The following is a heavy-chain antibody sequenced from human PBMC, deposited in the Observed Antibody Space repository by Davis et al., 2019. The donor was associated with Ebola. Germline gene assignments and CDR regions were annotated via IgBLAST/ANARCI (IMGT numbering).Heavy chain of an antibody. D-gene: IGHD2-8*01. CDR1: GGSISSYY. V-gene: IGHV4-34*01. J-gene: IGHJ4*02. CDR3: ARDVWAYYFDY. CDR2: INHSGST. Sequence: GSLRLSCTVSGGSISSYYWSWIRQPPGKGLEWIGEINHSGSTNYNPSLKSRVTISVDTSKNQFSLKLSSVTAADTAVYYCARDVWAYYFDYWGQGTLVTVSS.